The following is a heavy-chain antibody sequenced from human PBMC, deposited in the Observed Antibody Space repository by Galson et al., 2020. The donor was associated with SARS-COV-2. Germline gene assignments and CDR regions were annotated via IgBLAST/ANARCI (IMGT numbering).Heavy chain of an antibody. J-gene: IGHJ4*02. CDR1: GFTFSNYV. CDR3: ARGGEWELPYYFDY. CDR2: ISSDGSNS. Sequence: LRLCCAASGFTFSNYVMHWVRQAPGKGPEWVAVISSDGSNSFYADSLKGRFTISRDNSKSTLYLQMNSLRAEDTAVYYCARGGEWELPYYFDYWGQGTLVTVSS. D-gene: IGHD1-26*01. V-gene: IGHV3-30*04.